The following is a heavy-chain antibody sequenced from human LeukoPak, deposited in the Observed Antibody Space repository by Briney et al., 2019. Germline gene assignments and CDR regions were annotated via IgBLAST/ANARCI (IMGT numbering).Heavy chain of an antibody. CDR3: ARDKCNSNTCPKYFDY. J-gene: IGHJ4*02. Sequence: PSETLSLTCTVSGGSISSYYWSWIRQPAGKGLEWIGRIYTSGSTNYNPSLKSRVTMSVDTSKNQFSLKLTSVTAADTAVYYCARDKCNSNTCPKYFDYWGQGTLVTVSS. CDR1: GGSISSYY. CDR2: IYTSGST. V-gene: IGHV4-4*07. D-gene: IGHD2/OR15-2a*01.